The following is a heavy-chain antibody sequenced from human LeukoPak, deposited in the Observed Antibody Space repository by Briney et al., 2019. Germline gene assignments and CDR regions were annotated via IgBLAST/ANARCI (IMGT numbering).Heavy chain of an antibody. CDR1: GGTFSSYA. Sequence: GASVKVSCKASGGTFSSYAISWVRQAPGQGLEWMGGIIPIFGTANYAQKFQGRVTITTDESTSTSYMEMSSLRSEDTAMYYCARGADRGPYFDYWGPGTLVTVSS. CDR2: IIPIFGTA. J-gene: IGHJ4*02. CDR3: ARGADRGPYFDY. V-gene: IGHV1-69*05.